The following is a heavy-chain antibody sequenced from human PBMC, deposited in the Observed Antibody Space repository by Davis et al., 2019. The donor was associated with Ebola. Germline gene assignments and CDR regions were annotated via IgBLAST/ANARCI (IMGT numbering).Heavy chain of an antibody. CDR1: GGSFTYYY. J-gene: IGHJ6*02. CDR3: ARRGRDGYNDGRWYYYYGMDV. D-gene: IGHD5-24*01. CDR2: FNHNGNT. V-gene: IGHV4-34*01. Sequence: SETLSLTCAFYGGSFTYYYWTWIRQPPGKGLEWVGEFNHNGNTNYHPSLKSRVAISVDTSKNQFSLKLSSVTAADTAVHYCARRGRDGYNDGRWYYYYGMDVWGQGTTVTVSS.